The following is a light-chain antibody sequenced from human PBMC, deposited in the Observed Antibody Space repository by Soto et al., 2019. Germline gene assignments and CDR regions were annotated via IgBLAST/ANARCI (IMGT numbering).Light chain of an antibody. CDR2: DAS. Sequence: DIQMTQSPSTLSATAGDSVPITCRASQSISSWLAWYQQKPGKAPKPLIYDASSLESGVPSRFSGSGSGTEFTLTISSLQPDDFATYYCQQYNSYWTFGQGTKVDIK. V-gene: IGKV1-5*01. J-gene: IGKJ1*01. CDR3: QQYNSYWT. CDR1: QSISSW.